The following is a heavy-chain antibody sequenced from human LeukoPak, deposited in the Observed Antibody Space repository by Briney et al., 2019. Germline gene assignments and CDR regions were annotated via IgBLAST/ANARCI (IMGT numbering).Heavy chain of an antibody. CDR3: ARASVGATTWSFDY. J-gene: IGHJ4*02. CDR1: GFTFSSYW. CDR2: IKQDGSEK. D-gene: IGHD1-26*01. V-gene: IGHV3-7*01. Sequence: GGSLRLSCAASGFTFSSYWMSWVRQAPGKGLELVANIKQDGSEKYYVDSVKGRFTISRDNAKNSLYLQMNSLRAEDTAVYYCARASVGATTWSFDYWGQGTLVTVSS.